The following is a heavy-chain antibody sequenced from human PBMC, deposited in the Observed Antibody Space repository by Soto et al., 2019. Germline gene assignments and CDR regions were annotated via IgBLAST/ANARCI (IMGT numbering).Heavy chain of an antibody. J-gene: IGHJ4*02. CDR1: GFTFSRYG. Sequence: EVKLLESGGGLAQPGGSLRLSCAVSGFTFSRYGMSWVRQAPGKGLDWVSTVSGSGGSTYYADSVKGRFTISRDNSKDTLYLQMNSLRAEDTAVYYCARRSGDYWGQGTLVTVSS. CDR2: VSGSGGST. CDR3: ARRSGDY. D-gene: IGHD3-3*01. V-gene: IGHV3-23*01.